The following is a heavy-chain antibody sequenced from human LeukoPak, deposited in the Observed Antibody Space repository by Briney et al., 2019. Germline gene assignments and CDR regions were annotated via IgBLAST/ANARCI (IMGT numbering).Heavy chain of an antibody. Sequence: GASVTVSCKTSGGTFSSSAITWVRQAPGQGLEWMGRIIPLLNITTYAKKLQGSVTITADTSTSTVYMELSSLSSEETAVYYCARDQGLTAPPPYGLDVWGQGTPVIVSS. CDR2: IIPLLNIT. J-gene: IGHJ6*02. CDR3: ARDQGLTAPPPYGLDV. D-gene: IGHD5-18*01. CDR1: GGTFSSSA. V-gene: IGHV1-69*04.